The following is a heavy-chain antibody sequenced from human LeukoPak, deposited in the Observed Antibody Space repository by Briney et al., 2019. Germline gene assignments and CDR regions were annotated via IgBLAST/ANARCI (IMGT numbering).Heavy chain of an antibody. D-gene: IGHD3-10*01. Sequence: GGSLRLSCAASGFTFSSYWMHWVRQAPGKGLVWVSRINTVGSTTTYADSVKGRFTISRDNAKNTLYVQMNSLRAEDTAIYYCARDHITMIRGVSYYYYGMDVWGQGTTVTVSS. J-gene: IGHJ6*02. CDR1: GFTFSSYW. CDR3: ARDHITMIRGVSYYYYGMDV. V-gene: IGHV3-74*01. CDR2: INTVGSTT.